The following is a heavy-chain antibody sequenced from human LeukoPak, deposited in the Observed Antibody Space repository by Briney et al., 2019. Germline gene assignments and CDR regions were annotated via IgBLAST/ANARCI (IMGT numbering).Heavy chain of an antibody. CDR2: INPNSGGT. J-gene: IGHJ4*02. Sequence: ASVKVSCXASGYTFTGYYMHWVRQAPGQGLEWMGRINPNSGGTNYAQKFQGRVTMTRDTSIGTAYMELSRLRSDDTAVYYCARDRDSVVPAFDYWGQGTLVTVSS. V-gene: IGHV1-2*06. D-gene: IGHD2-2*01. CDR1: GYTFTGYY. CDR3: ARDRDSVVPAFDY.